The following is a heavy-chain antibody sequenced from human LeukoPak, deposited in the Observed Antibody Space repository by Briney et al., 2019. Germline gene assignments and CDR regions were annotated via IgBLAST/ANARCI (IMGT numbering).Heavy chain of an antibody. CDR1: GFTFDDYA. D-gene: IGHD4-17*01. Sequence: PGGSLRLSCAASGFTFDDYAMHWVRQAPGKGLEWVSGISWNSGSIGYADSVKGRFTISRDNAKNSLYLQMNSLRAEDTALYYCAKMVTYGDYTNWFDPWGQGTLVTVSS. CDR3: AKMVTYGDYTNWFDP. CDR2: ISWNSGSI. J-gene: IGHJ5*02. V-gene: IGHV3-9*01.